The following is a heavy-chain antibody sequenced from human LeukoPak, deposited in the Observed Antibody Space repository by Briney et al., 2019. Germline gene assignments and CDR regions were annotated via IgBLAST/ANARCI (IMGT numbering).Heavy chain of an antibody. D-gene: IGHD3-10*01. CDR1: GYTFIGNY. J-gene: IGHJ4*02. Sequence: ASVKVSCKASGYTFIGNYMHWVRQAPGQGLEWMGWINPNSGGTNYAQKFQGRVTMTGDTSNSTAYMELSRLRSDDTAVYYCARRGFGELLDYYFDYWGQGTLVTVSS. V-gene: IGHV1-2*02. CDR2: INPNSGGT. CDR3: ARRGFGELLDYYFDY.